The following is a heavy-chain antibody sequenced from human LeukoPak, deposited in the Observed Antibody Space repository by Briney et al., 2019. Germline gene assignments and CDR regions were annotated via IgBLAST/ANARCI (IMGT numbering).Heavy chain of an antibody. CDR2: IYYSGST. V-gene: IGHV4-59*12. CDR3: ARTLSSWEAFDI. D-gene: IGHD1-26*01. J-gene: IGHJ3*02. CDR1: GGSISSYY. Sequence: PSETLSLTCTVSGGSISSYYWSWIRQPPGKGLEWIGYIYYSGSTNYNPSLKSRVTISVDTSKNQFSLKLSSVTAADTAVYYCARTLSSWEAFDIWGQGTMVTVSS.